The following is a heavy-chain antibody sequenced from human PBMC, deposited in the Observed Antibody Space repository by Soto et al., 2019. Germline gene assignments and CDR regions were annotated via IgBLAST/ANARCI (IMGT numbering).Heavy chain of an antibody. Sequence: VGSLRLSCAASGFTFSSYSMNWVRQAPGKGLEWVSYISSSSSTIYYADSVKGRFTISRDNAKNSLYLQMNSLRDEDTAVYYCARDSRYSSSWLSNKGPVRSYYYGMDVWGQGTTVTVSS. V-gene: IGHV3-48*02. D-gene: IGHD6-13*01. CDR3: ARDSRYSSSWLSNKGPVRSYYYGMDV. J-gene: IGHJ6*02. CDR2: ISSSSSTI. CDR1: GFTFSSYS.